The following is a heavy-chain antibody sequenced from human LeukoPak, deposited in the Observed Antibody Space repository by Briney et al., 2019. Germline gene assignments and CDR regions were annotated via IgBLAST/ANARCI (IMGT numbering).Heavy chain of an antibody. V-gene: IGHV4-4*07. D-gene: IGHD3-9*01. CDR1: GGSFSNYY. J-gene: IGHJ4*02. CDR2: IYTSGST. CDR3: ARRPVLRYFDWHFDY. Sequence: SETLSLTCTVSGGSFSNYYWSWIRQPAGKGLEWIGRIYTSGSTNYNPSLKSRVTMSVDKSKNQFSLKLNSVTAADTAVYYCARRPVLRYFDWHFDYWGQGTLVTVSS.